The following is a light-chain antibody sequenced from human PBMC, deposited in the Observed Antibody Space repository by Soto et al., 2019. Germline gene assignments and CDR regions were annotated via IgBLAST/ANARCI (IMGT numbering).Light chain of an antibody. CDR1: HNDIGTYDY. CDR3: SSFTSNRIYV. Sequence: QSALTQPTSVSGSPGQSITISCTGNHNDIGTYDYVSWYQQHPGRAPRLLIHGVTTRPSGISDRFSASKSGLTASLNISGLQPEDEADYYCSSFTSNRIYVFGPGTKLTVL. J-gene: IGLJ1*01. V-gene: IGLV2-14*03. CDR2: GVT.